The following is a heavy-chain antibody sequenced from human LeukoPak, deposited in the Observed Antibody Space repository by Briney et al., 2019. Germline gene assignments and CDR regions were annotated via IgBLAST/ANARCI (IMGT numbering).Heavy chain of an antibody. CDR2: INPNSGGT. CDR1: GYTFTGYY. CDR3: ARCKLSSGYYCDAFDI. Sequence: ASVKVSCKASGYTFTGYYMHWVRQAPGQGLEWMGWINPNSGGTNYAQKFQGRVTMTRDTSISTAYMELSRLRSDDTAVYYCARCKLSSGYYCDAFDIWGQGTMVTVSS. D-gene: IGHD3-22*01. V-gene: IGHV1-2*02. J-gene: IGHJ3*02.